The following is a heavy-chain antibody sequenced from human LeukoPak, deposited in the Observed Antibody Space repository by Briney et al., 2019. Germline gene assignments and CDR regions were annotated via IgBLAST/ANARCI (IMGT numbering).Heavy chain of an antibody. CDR2: IYSGGST. J-gene: IGHJ3*02. V-gene: IGHV3-53*01. CDR3: AKRLAAADTSSAFDI. CDR1: GFTVSSNY. Sequence: GGSLRLSCAASGFTVSSNYMSWVRQAPGKGLEWVSVIYSGGSTYYADSVKGRLTISRDTPKNTLYLQMNSLRVEDTALYYCAKRLAAADTSSAFDIWGQGTMVTVSS. D-gene: IGHD6-13*01.